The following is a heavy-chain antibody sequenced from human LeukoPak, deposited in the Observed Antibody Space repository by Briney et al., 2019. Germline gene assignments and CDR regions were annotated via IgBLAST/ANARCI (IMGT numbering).Heavy chain of an antibody. CDR3: ARASTVTTKIFLDY. Sequence: GGSLRLSCAASGFTFSSYGMHWVRQAPGKGLEWVAVISYDGSNKYYADSVKGRFTISRDNSKNTLYLQMNSLRAEDTAVYYCARASTVTTKIFLDYWGQGTLVTVSS. D-gene: IGHD4-17*01. CDR1: GFTFSSYG. CDR2: ISYDGSNK. V-gene: IGHV3-30*03. J-gene: IGHJ4*02.